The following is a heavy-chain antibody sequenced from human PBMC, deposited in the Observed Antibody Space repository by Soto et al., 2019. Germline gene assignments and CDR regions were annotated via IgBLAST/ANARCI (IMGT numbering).Heavy chain of an antibody. CDR2: IIPIFGTA. J-gene: IGHJ4*02. V-gene: IGHV1-69*01. Sequence: QVQLVQSGAEVKKPGSSVKVSCKASGGTFSSYAISWVRQAPGQGLEWMGGIIPIFGTANYAQKFQGRVTITADESTSTDYMELSSLRSEDTAVYYCASYCSSTSCHKSNFDYWGQGTLVTVSS. D-gene: IGHD2-2*01. CDR1: GGTFSSYA. CDR3: ASYCSSTSCHKSNFDY.